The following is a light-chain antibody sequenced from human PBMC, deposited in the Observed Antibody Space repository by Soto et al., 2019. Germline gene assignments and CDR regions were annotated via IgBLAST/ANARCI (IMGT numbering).Light chain of an antibody. Sequence: IGLSQSPATLSVSPGDRASLSCRASQSIRSNLAWYQQRPGQAPRLLIYDASNWATGIPDRFSGSGSGTDFTLTISRLEPEDFAVYYCQQYCSSPPSTFGQGTRLDIK. J-gene: IGKJ5*01. CDR3: QQYCSSPPST. V-gene: IGKV3-20*01. CDR2: DAS. CDR1: QSIRSN.